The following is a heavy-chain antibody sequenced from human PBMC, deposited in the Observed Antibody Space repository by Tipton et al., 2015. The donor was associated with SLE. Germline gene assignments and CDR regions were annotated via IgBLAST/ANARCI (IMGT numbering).Heavy chain of an antibody. V-gene: IGHV4-39*07. Sequence: TQSLTCTVSGASISSNIYYWGWIRQPPGKGLEWIGEINESGSSKYNPSLKSGVTISIDTSKSQFSLKVSSMTAADTAVYYCARGDYPYGMDVWGQGTTVTVS. CDR2: INESGSS. CDR1: GASISSNIYY. J-gene: IGHJ6*02. D-gene: IGHD4/OR15-4a*01. CDR3: ARGDYPYGMDV.